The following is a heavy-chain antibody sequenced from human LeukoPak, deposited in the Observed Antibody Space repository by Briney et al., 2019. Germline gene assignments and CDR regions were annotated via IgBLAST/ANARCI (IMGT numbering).Heavy chain of an antibody. CDR2: IYTSGSP. V-gene: IGHV4-4*07. CDR1: GGSISSYL. Sequence: SETLSLTCTVSGGSISSYLWCWIRQPAGKGLEWFGRIYTSGSPHYPPSLKSRVTMSVDTSRIQFSLKLSSVTAADTAVYYWARDSSGAHLRYFDWLLDSEEGGYGMDVWGQGTTVTVSS. D-gene: IGHD3-9*01. J-gene: IGHJ6*02. CDR3: ARDSSGAHLRYFDWLLDSEEGGYGMDV.